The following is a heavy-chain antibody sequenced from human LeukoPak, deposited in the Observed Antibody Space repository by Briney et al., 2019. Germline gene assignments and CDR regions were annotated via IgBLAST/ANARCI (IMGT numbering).Heavy chain of an antibody. Sequence: ASVNVSCKASGYTFTSYGISWVRQAAGQGLEGMGWISAYNGNTNYAQKLQGRVTMTTDTSTSTAYMELRSLRSDDTAVYYCARAPIIAAAGQVDFDYWGQGTLVTVSS. V-gene: IGHV1-18*01. J-gene: IGHJ4*02. CDR2: ISAYNGNT. CDR1: GYTFTSYG. D-gene: IGHD6-13*01. CDR3: ARAPIIAAAGQVDFDY.